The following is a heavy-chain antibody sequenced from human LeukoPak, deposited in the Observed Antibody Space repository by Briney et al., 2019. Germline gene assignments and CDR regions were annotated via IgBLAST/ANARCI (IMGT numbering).Heavy chain of an antibody. V-gene: IGHV4-59*08. CDR1: CHHIRSSQ. J-gene: IGHJ5*02. D-gene: IGHD1-14*01. CDR3: ARTAGAAFAP. CDR2: IYYSGNT. Sequence: SETLPLTCSVHCHHIRSSQGSGIRQPPGKGLEWIAYIYYSGNTNYNPSLKSRVTISVDTSKNQLSLKLSSVTRADTAVYEIARTAGAAFAPWGQGTLVTVSS.